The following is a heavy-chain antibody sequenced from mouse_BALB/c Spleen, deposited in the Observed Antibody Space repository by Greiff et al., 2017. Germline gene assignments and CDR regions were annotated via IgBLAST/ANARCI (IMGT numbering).Heavy chain of an antibody. CDR3: TRGGNYPFAY. CDR1: GYTFTSYW. Sequence: LQQPRSELVRPGASVKLSCKASGYTFTSYWMHWVKQRHGQGLEWIGNIYPGSGNTNYDEKFKSKGTLTVDTSSSTAYMHLSSLTSEDSAVYYCTRGGNYPFAYWGQGTLVTVSA. D-gene: IGHD2-1*01. CDR2: IYPGSGNT. V-gene: IGHV1S22*01. J-gene: IGHJ3*01.